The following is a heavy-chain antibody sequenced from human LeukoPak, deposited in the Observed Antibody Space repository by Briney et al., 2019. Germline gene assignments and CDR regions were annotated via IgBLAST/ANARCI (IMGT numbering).Heavy chain of an antibody. D-gene: IGHD3-22*01. J-gene: IGHJ6*02. V-gene: IGHV3-74*01. Sequence: PGGSLRLSCAASGFTFSSYWMHWVRQAPGKGLVWVSRINRDGSSTNYADSVKGRFTISRDNAKNSLYLQMNSLRAEDTAVYYCARSVGDTMIVVDPYYYYGMDVWGQGTTVTVSS. CDR1: GFTFSSYW. CDR3: ARSVGDTMIVVDPYYYYGMDV. CDR2: INRDGSST.